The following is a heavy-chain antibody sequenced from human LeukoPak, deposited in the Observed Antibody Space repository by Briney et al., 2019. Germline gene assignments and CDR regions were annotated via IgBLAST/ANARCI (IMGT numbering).Heavy chain of an antibody. CDR1: GGTFSSYA. J-gene: IGHJ5*02. V-gene: IGHV1-69*06. CDR2: IIPIFGTA. D-gene: IGHD2-8*01. Sequence: GASVKVSCKASGGTFSSYAISWVRQAPGQGLEWMGGIIPIFGTANYAQKFQGRVTITADKSTSTAYMELSSLRSEDTAVYYCARGPYCTNGVCPWGQGTPVTVSS. CDR3: ARGPYCTNGVCP.